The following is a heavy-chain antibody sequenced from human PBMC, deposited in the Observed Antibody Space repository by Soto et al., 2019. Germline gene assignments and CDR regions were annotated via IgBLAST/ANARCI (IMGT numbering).Heavy chain of an antibody. CDR2: IIPIFGTA. D-gene: IGHD2-15*01. Sequence: QVQLVQSGAEVKKPGSSVKVSRKASGGTFSSYAISWVRQAPGQGLEWMGGIIPIFGTANYAQKFQGRVTITADESTSTAYMELSSLRSEDTAVYYCARAVNCSGGSCYSDAFDIWGQGTMVTVSS. CDR3: ARAVNCSGGSCYSDAFDI. V-gene: IGHV1-69*01. CDR1: GGTFSSYA. J-gene: IGHJ3*02.